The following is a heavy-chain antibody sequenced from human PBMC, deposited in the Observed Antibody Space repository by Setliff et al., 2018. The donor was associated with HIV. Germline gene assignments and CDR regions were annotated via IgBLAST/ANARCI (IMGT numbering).Heavy chain of an antibody. CDR2: IYTSGST. Sequence: SETLSLTCTVSGGSISSYYWSWIRQPAGKGLEWIGRIYTSGSTNYNPSLKSRVTMSIDTSKNQFSLNLTSVTAADTAVYYCARLGYSGSLVGAFDIWGQGTMVTVSS. V-gene: IGHV4-4*07. CDR3: ARLGYSGSLVGAFDI. D-gene: IGHD1-26*01. CDR1: GGSISSYY. J-gene: IGHJ3*02.